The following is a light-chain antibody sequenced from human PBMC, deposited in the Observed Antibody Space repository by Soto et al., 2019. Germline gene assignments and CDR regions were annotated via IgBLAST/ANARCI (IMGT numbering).Light chain of an antibody. V-gene: IGLV1-51*01. Sequence: QSVLTQPPSVSAAPGQKVTISCSGSSSNIGNNYVSWYQQLPGTAPKLLTYDNNKRPSGIPDRFSDSKSGTSATLGITGLQTGDEADYYCGTWDSSLSAVVFGGGTKLTVL. CDR2: DNN. CDR1: SSNIGNNY. CDR3: GTWDSSLSAVV. J-gene: IGLJ2*01.